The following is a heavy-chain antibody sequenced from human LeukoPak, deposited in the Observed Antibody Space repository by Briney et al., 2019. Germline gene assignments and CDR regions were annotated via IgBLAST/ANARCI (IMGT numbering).Heavy chain of an antibody. Sequence: SETLPLTCAVYGGSFSGYYWSWIRQPPGKGLEWIGEINHSGSTNYNPSLKSRVTISVDTSKNQFSLKLSSVTAADTAVYYCAGLGIAARLGNFDYWGQGTLVTVSS. V-gene: IGHV4-34*01. CDR1: GGSFSGYY. CDR2: INHSGST. D-gene: IGHD6-6*01. J-gene: IGHJ4*02. CDR3: AGLGIAARLGNFDY.